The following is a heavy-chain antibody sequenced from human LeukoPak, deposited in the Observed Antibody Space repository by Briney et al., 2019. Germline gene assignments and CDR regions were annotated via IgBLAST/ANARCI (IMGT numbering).Heavy chain of an antibody. Sequence: GGSLRLSCAASGFTLSSYAMSWVRQAPGKGLEWVSLISGNAGSTYYADSVRGRFTFSRDNSKNTLYLQMNSLRAEDTAVYYCAKTAPYGGSGGDYFDSWGQGTLVTVSS. CDR2: ISGNAGST. CDR1: GFTLSSYA. V-gene: IGHV3-23*01. D-gene: IGHD4-23*01. J-gene: IGHJ4*02. CDR3: AKTAPYGGSGGDYFDS.